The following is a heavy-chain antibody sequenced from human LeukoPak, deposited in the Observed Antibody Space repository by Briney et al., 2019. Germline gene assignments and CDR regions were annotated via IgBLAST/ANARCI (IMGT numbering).Heavy chain of an antibody. D-gene: IGHD3-10*01. CDR3: VRDGMGVIKAFDI. CDR2: IKPDGSQI. J-gene: IGHJ3*02. CDR1: GFAFSDYW. Sequence: PGGSLRLSCAASGFAFSDYWMHWVRQAPGKGLEWVANIKPDGSQIYYVDSVKGRFTISRDNAKNSLNLQMSSLRAEDTAVYYCVRDGMGVIKAFDIWGQGTMVTVTS. V-gene: IGHV3-7*05.